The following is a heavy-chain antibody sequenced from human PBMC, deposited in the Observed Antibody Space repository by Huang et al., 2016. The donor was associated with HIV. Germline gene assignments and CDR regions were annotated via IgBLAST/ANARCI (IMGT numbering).Heavy chain of an antibody. CDR2: IKNDGKKK. Sequence: VQLLESGGGVVQPGRSLRLSCAASGFVLSNFGMNWVRQAPGKGLEWVTFIKNDGKKKYYADSVKGRVTVGRDNSNNTVFLQMSSLRPDDTATYYWARGDYYDSSGYHPGYFDYWGRGALVTVSS. J-gene: IGHJ4*02. V-gene: IGHV3-30*06. CDR3: ARGDYYDSSGYHPGYFDY. D-gene: IGHD3-22*01. CDR1: GFVLSNFG.